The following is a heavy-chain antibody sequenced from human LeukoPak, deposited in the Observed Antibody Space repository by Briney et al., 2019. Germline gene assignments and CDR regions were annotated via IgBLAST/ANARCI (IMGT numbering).Heavy chain of an antibody. V-gene: IGHV5-51*01. D-gene: IGHD1-26*01. CDR1: GYTFTTYW. Sequence: GESLKTSCKASGYTFTTYWIAWVRQMPGKGLEWMGIIYPGDSDTKYSPSFQGQVTISADKSINTAYLQWSSLRASDTAIYYCARQLWDQTRGYSFDYWGQGTLVTVSS. CDR3: ARQLWDQTRGYSFDY. J-gene: IGHJ4*02. CDR2: IYPGDSDT.